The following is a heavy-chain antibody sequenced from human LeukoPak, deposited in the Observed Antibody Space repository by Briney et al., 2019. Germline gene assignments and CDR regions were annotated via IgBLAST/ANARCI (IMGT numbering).Heavy chain of an antibody. D-gene: IGHD6-13*01. CDR2: IRNDGTIK. J-gene: IGHJ4*02. V-gene: IGHV3-30*02. CDR3: AKTGSSSWGYFDY. Sequence: GGSLRLSCAASGFTFRTYGMHWVRQAPGKGLEWVAFIRNDGTIKYYADSVKGRFTISRDNSKSTLYLQMSSLRAEDTAVYYCAKTGSSSWGYFDYWGQGTLVTVSS. CDR1: GFTFRTYG.